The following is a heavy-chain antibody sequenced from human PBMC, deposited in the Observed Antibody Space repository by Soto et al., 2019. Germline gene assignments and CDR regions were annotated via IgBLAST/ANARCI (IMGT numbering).Heavy chain of an antibody. CDR3: TRFNWYFDL. CDR1: GGSISSYY. Sequence: SETLSLTCTVSGGSISSYYWSWIRQPPGKGLEWIGYIYYSGSTNYNPSLKSRVTISVDTSKNQFSLKLSSVTAADTAVYYCTRFNWYFDLWGRGTLVTVSS. J-gene: IGHJ2*01. CDR2: IYYSGST. V-gene: IGHV4-59*08.